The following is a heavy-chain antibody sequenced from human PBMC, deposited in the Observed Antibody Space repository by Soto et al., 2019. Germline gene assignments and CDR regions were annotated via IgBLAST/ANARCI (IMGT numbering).Heavy chain of an antibody. D-gene: IGHD5-18*01. CDR3: AHAYTAMVLYYFDY. CDR1: GFSLSTSGVG. CDR2: IYWNDDK. J-gene: IGHJ4*02. Sequence: QITLKESGPTLVNPTQTLTLTCTFSGFSLSTSGVGVGWIRQPPGKALEWLALIYWNDDKRYSPSLKSRLTISKDTSKNQVVLTMTNMDPVDTATYYCAHAYTAMVLYYFDYWGQGTQVTVSS. V-gene: IGHV2-5*01.